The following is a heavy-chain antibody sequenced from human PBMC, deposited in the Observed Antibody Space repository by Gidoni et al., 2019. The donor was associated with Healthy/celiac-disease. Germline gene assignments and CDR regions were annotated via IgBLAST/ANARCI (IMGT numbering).Heavy chain of an antibody. J-gene: IGHJ3*02. V-gene: IGHV3-15*01. CDR1: GFTFRNAW. CDR2: TKSKTDGGTT. Sequence: EVQLVESGVGLVKPGGSFRLYCAASGFTFRNAWMSWVRRAPGKGLELVGRTKSKTDGGTTDYAARVKGRYTISRDDSINTLYLQMNSLKTEDTAVYYCTTTNDYGPLDALDIWGQGTMVTVSS. CDR3: TTTNDYGPLDALDI. D-gene: IGHD4-17*01.